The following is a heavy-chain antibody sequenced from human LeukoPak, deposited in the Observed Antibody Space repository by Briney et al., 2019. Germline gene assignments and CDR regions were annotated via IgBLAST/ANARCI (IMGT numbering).Heavy chain of an antibody. CDR2: ISGSGDNI. CDR1: GLTFSNYA. Sequence: GGSLRLSCVASGLTFSNYAMSWVRQAPGKGLEWVPGISGSGDNIYNADSVKGRFTISRDNSKNTLYLQMNSLRAEDTAVYYCAKDRREYDFWSGYYLDYWGQGTLVTVSS. CDR3: AKDRREYDFWSGYYLDY. J-gene: IGHJ4*02. D-gene: IGHD3-3*01. V-gene: IGHV3-23*01.